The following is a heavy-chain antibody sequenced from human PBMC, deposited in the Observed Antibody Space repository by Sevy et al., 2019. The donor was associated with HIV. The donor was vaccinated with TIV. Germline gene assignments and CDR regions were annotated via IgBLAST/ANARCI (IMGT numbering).Heavy chain of an antibody. J-gene: IGHJ3*02. Sequence: GGSLRLSCSASGFTFSSYGMHWVRQAPGKGLEYVSAISSNGGSTYYADSVKGRFTISRDNSKNTLYLQMSSLRAEDTAVYYCVKSLLRYFDWLLYAVANDAFDIWGQGTMVTVSS. D-gene: IGHD3-9*01. CDR3: VKSLLRYFDWLLYAVANDAFDI. CDR1: GFTFSSYG. V-gene: IGHV3-64D*06. CDR2: ISSNGGST.